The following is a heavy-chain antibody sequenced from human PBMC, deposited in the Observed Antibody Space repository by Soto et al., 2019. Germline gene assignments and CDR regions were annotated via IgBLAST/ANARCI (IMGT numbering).Heavy chain of an antibody. V-gene: IGHV3-23*01. J-gene: IGHJ4*02. CDR1: GLTFSSYA. CDR3: AKEVGYSSGYDYFDY. CDR2: ISGSGVST. D-gene: IGHD6-19*01. Sequence: GGSLRLSCAASGLTFSSYAMSWVRQAPGKGLEWVSGISGSGVSTHYADSVKGRFTISRDNSKNTLYLQMNSLRAEDTAVYYCAKEVGYSSGYDYFDYWGQGTLVTVSS.